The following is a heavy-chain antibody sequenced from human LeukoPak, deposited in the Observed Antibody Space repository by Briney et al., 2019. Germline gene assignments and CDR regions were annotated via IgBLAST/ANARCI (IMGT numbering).Heavy chain of an antibody. Sequence: GGSLRLSCAASGFTFSSYSMNWVRQAPGKGLEWVSSISSSSSYIYYADSVKGRFTISRDNAKNSLYLQMNSLRAEDTAVYYCARDRSGSYSFDYWGQGTLVTVSS. CDR2: ISSSSSYI. CDR1: GFTFSSYS. CDR3: ARDRSGSYSFDY. J-gene: IGHJ4*02. D-gene: IGHD1-26*01. V-gene: IGHV3-21*06.